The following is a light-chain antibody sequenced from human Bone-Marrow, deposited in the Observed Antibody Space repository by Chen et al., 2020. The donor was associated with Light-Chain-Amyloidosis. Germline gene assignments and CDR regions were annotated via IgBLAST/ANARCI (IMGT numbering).Light chain of an antibody. CDR1: QSITTN. J-gene: IGKJ4*01. CDR3: QQFHLWPLT. V-gene: IGKV3-15*01. CDR2: GPS. Sequence: EIVMTQSPATLSVSPGERATLSCRASQSITTNIACYQQRPGQAPRLLIYGPSTRAPSIPARFSGGGSGTDFTLTISSLQSEDSAVYYCQQFHLWPLTFGGGTKVEI.